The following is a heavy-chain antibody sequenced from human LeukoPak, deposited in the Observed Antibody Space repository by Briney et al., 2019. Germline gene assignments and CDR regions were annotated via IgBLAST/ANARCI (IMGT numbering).Heavy chain of an antibody. J-gene: IGHJ4*02. CDR3: ASYPTPGIAAAGTFNY. CDR1: GFTFSGFW. CDR2: IKQDGSEK. V-gene: IGHV3-7*03. Sequence: GGSLRLSCAVSGFTFSGFWMSWSRQAPGKGLEWVANIKQDGSEKYYVDSVKGRFTISRDNAKSSLYLQMNSLRAEDAAVYYCASYPTPGIAAAGTFNYWGQGTLVTVSS. D-gene: IGHD6-13*01.